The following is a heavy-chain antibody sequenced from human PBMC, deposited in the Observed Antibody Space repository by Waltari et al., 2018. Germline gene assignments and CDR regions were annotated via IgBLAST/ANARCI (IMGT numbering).Heavy chain of an antibody. V-gene: IGHV4-34*01. CDR3: ARGGSGGSCYPPAFDY. J-gene: IGHJ4*02. CDR1: GGSFSGYY. D-gene: IGHD2-15*01. CDR2: INHSGST. Sequence: QVQLQQWGAGLLKPSETLSLTCAVYGGSFSGYYWSWIRQPPGKGLEWLGEINHSGSTNDNPTVKGRVTISVDTSKNQFSLKRSSVTAADTAVYYCARGGSGGSCYPPAFDYWGQGTLVTVSS.